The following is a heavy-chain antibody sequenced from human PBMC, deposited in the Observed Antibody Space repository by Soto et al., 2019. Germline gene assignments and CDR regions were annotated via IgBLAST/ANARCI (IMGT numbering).Heavy chain of an antibody. J-gene: IGHJ4*02. V-gene: IGHV3-15*01. CDR2: IKSKTDGGTT. CDR1: GFTFSNAW. D-gene: IGHD3-3*01. CDR3: TTAPPGFWSGYYKAY. Sequence: GGSLRLSCAASGFTFSNAWMSWVRQAPGKGLEWVGRIKSKTDGGTTDYAAPVKGRFTISRDDSKNTLYLQMNSLKTEDTAVYYCTTAPPGFWSGYYKAYWGQGTLVTSPQ.